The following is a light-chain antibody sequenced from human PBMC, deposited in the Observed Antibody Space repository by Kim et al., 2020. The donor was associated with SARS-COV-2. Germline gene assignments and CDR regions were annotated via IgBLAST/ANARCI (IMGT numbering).Light chain of an antibody. CDR3: QTWGTGIRV. Sequence: SVKHTCTLSSGNSSYAIAWHQQQPEKGHRYLMKLNSDGSHSKGDGIPDRFSGSSSGAERYLTISSLQSEDEADYYCQTWGTGIRVFGGGTQLTVL. CDR1: SGNSSYA. J-gene: IGLJ3*02. CDR2: LNSDGSH. V-gene: IGLV4-69*01.